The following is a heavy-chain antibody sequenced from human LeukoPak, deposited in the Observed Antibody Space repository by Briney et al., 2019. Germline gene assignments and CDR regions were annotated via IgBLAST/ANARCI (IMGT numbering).Heavy chain of an antibody. D-gene: IGHD6-19*01. V-gene: IGHV5-51*01. CDR3: ARSVVGYSSGFDAFDI. CDR2: IYPGDSDT. J-gene: IGHJ3*02. CDR1: GYSFTSYW. Sequence: SGESLKISCKGSGYSFTSYWIGWVRQTPGKGLEWMGIIYPGDSDTRYSPSFQGQVTISADKSISTAYLQWSSLKASDTAMYYCARSVVGYSSGFDAFDIWGQGTMVTVSS.